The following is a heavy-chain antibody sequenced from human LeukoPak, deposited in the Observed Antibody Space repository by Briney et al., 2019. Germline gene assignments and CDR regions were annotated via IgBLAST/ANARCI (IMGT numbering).Heavy chain of an antibody. CDR3: ARGVYCSGGSCSLDWFDP. Sequence: SETLSLTCTVSGGSISSYYWSWIRQPPGKGLEWIGYIYYSGSTNYNPSLKSRVTISVDTSKNQFSLKLSSVTAADTAVYYCARGVYCSGGSCSLDWFDPWGQGTLVTVSS. CDR1: GGSISSYY. V-gene: IGHV4-59*01. CDR2: IYYSGST. J-gene: IGHJ5*02. D-gene: IGHD2-15*01.